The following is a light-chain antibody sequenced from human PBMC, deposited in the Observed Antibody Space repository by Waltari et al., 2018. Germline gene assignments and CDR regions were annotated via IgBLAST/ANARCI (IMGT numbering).Light chain of an antibody. CDR2: KLS. CDR1: QSLVHSDGNTY. V-gene: IGKV2-30*02. CDR3: GQGTHWPFT. J-gene: IGKJ3*01. Sequence: DVVMTQSPLSLPITPGQPASISCRSSQSLVHSDGNTYLSWYQQKPGQPPRLLIYKLSNRDSGVPDRFSGCGAGTDFTLKISRVEAEDVGVYYCGQGTHWPFTFGPGTKLDIK.